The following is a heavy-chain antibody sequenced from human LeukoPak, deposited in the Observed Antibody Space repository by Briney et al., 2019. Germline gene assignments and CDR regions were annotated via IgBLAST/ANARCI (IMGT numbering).Heavy chain of an antibody. CDR3: ARGPNTPHYYDSSGYYFDY. CDR2: IYTSGST. D-gene: IGHD3-22*01. V-gene: IGHV4-4*07. J-gene: IGHJ4*02. Sequence: SETLSLTCTVSGGSISSYYWSWIRQPAGKGLEWIGRIYTSGSTNYNPSLKSRVTMSVDTSKNQFSLKLSSVTAADTAVYYCARGPNTPHYYDSSGYYFDYWGQGALVTVSS. CDR1: GGSISSYY.